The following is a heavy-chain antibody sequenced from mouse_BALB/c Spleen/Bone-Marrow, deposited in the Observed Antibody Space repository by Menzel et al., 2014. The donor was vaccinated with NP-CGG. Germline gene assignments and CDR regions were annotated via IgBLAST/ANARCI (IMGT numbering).Heavy chain of an antibody. CDR2: IYPSTGYT. V-gene: IGHV1-7*01. CDR3: ARDDYAY. J-gene: IGHJ3*01. CDR1: GYTFTSYW. D-gene: IGHD2-4*01. Sequence: QVQLKESGAELAKPGASVKMSCKASGYTFTSYWMHWVKQRPGQGLEWIGYIYPSTGYTEHNQKFKDKAIMTADKSSSTAYMLLSSLTSEDSAVYYCARDDYAYWGQGTLVTVSA.